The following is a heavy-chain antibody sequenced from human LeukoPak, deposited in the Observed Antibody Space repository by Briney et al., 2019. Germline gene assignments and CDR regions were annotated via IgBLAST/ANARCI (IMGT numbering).Heavy chain of an antibody. CDR3: ARDRQQLRLDV. CDR2: IYYSGST. CDR1: GSSISSSSYY. J-gene: IGHJ6*02. V-gene: IGHV4-39*02. Sequence: SETLSLTCTVSGSSISSSSYYWGWIRQPPGKGLEWIGSIYYSGSTYYNPSLKSRVTISVDTSKNQFSLKLSSVTAADTAVYYCARDRQQLRLDVWGQGTTVTVSS. D-gene: IGHD1-1*01.